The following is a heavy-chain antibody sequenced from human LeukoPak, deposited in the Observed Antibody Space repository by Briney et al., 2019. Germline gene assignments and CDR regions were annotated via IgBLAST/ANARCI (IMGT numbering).Heavy chain of an antibody. Sequence: GGSLRLSCAASGFTLSSYSMNWVRQAPGKGLEWVSSISSSSSYIYYADSVKGRFTISRDNAKNSLYLQMNSLRAEDTAVYYCARYGSGSYFPPNWFDPWGQGTLVTVSS. CDR1: GFTLSSYS. CDR3: ARYGSGSYFPPNWFDP. D-gene: IGHD3-10*01. CDR2: ISSSSSYI. J-gene: IGHJ5*02. V-gene: IGHV3-21*01.